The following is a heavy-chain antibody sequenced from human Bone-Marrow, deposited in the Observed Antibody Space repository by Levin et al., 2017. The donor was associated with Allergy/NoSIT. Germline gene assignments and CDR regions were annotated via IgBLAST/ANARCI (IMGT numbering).Heavy chain of an antibody. J-gene: IGHJ4*02. CDR3: ARRIGTSWSNFDF. CDR1: GYTFTSYW. Sequence: KVSCKCSGYTFTSYWIGWVRQRPGKGLEWMGIIYPGDSDTRYNPSFRGQVTISADKSINTAFLQWNSLEASDTAMYYCARRIGTSWSNFDFWGQGTLVTVSS. V-gene: IGHV5-51*01. D-gene: IGHD6-13*01. CDR2: IYPGDSDT.